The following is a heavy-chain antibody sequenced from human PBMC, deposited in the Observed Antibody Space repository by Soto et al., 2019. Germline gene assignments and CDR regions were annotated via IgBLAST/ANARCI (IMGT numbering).Heavy chain of an antibody. CDR3: AGSGIVVPHARFDY. Sequence: QLQLQESGPGLVKPSETLSLTCTVSGGSISSSSYYWGWIRQPPGKWLEWIGSIYYSVSTYYNPSLQSRVTISVATSKNKFSLKLSSVTAADTAVYYCAGSGIVVPHARFDYWGQGTLVTVSS. J-gene: IGHJ4*02. CDR1: GGSISSSSYY. CDR2: IYYSVST. D-gene: IGHD3-22*01. V-gene: IGHV4-39*01.